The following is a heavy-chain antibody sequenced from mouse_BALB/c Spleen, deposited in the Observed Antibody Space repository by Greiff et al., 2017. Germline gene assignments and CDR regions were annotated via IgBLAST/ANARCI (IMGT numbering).Heavy chain of an antibody. V-gene: IGHV5-12-1*01. CDR3: ARHQYDTHDY. J-gene: IGHJ2*01. Sequence: EVQVVESGGGLVKPGGSLKISCAASGFAFSSYDMSWVRQTPEKRLEWVAYISSGGGSTYYPDTVKGRFTISRDNAKNTLYLQMSSLKSEYTAMYYCARHQYDTHDYWGQGTTLTVSS. D-gene: IGHD2-10*02. CDR1: GFAFSSYD. CDR2: ISSGGGST.